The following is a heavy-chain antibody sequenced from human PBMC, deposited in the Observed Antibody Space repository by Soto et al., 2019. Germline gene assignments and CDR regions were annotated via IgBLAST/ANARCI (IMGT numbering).Heavy chain of an antibody. D-gene: IGHD6-13*01. CDR2: ISSSSSTI. CDR1: GFTFSSYS. CDR3: ARHPERIAEIGWFDP. Sequence: EVQLVESGGGLVQPGGSLRLSCAASGFTFSSYSMNWGRQAPGKGLEWVSYISSSSSTIYYADSVKGRFTISRDNAKNSRYLQMNSLRAEDTAVYYCARHPERIAEIGWFDPWGQGTLVTVSS. V-gene: IGHV3-48*01. J-gene: IGHJ5*02.